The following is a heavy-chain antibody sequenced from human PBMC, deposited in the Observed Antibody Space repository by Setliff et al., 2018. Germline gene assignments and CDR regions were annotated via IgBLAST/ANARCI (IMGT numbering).Heavy chain of an antibody. Sequence: ASVKVSCKVSGYDFRGHGINWVRQAPGQGPEWMGWISPYSGSASYAEKVQDRVTMTADTSTNTASLEVRSLRSDDTAIYYCARSSRSGYYHQRDSFDLWGQGTRVTVSS. J-gene: IGHJ3*01. V-gene: IGHV1-18*01. CDR3: ARSSRSGYYHQRDSFDL. CDR2: ISPYSGSA. CDR1: GYDFRGHG. D-gene: IGHD5-12*01.